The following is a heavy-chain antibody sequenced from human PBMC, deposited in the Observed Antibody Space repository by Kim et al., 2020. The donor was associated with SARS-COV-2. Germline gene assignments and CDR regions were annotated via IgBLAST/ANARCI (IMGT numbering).Heavy chain of an antibody. CDR2: TYYRSKWYN. J-gene: IGHJ5*02. CDR1: GDSVSSNSAA. V-gene: IGHV6-1*01. D-gene: IGHD1-26*01. CDR3: ASGSYYLNWFDP. Sequence: SQTLSLTCAISGDSVSSNSAAWNWIRQSPSRGLEWLGRTYYRSKWYNDYAVSEKSRITINPDTSKNQFSLQLNSVTPEDTAVYYCASGSYYLNWFDPWGQGTLVTVSS.